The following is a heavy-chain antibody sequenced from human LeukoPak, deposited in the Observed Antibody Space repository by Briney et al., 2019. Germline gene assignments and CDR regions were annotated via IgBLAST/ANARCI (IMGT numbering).Heavy chain of an antibody. V-gene: IGHV4-59*01. CDR3: ARGYCSGGTCYRTFFDY. CDR2: IYYSGST. CDR1: GGSISSYY. Sequence: PSETLSLTCTVSGGSISSYYWSWIRQPPGKGLEWIGYIYYSGSTNYNSSLKSRVTMSVDTSKNQFSLKLSSATAADTAVYYCARGYCSGGTCYRTFFDYWGQGTLVSVSS. D-gene: IGHD2-15*01. J-gene: IGHJ4*02.